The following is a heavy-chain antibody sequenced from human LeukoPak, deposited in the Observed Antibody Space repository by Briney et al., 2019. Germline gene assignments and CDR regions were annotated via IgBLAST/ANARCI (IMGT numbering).Heavy chain of an antibody. J-gene: IGHJ5*02. V-gene: IGHV1-69*04. Sequence: GGSLRLSCAASGFTFTTYWMSWVRQAPGKGLEWMGRIIPILGIANYAQKFQGRVTITADKSTSTAYMELSSLRSEDTAVYYCARDSHVLRFLEWLGGFDPWGQGTLVTVSS. D-gene: IGHD3-3*01. CDR1: GFTFTTYW. CDR3: ARDSHVLRFLEWLGGFDP. CDR2: IIPILGIA.